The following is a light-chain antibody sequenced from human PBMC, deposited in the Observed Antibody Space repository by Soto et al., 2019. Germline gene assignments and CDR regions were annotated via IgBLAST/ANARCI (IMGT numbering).Light chain of an antibody. CDR3: QQRRSWPPTIP. J-gene: IGKJ5*01. CDR1: HTVSSNY. CDR2: DAS. V-gene: IGKV3-11*01. Sequence: EIVLTQSPGTLSLSPGERATLSCRASHTVSSNYLAWYQQRPGQAPRLLIYDASYRATDIPPRFSGSGSGTDFTLTISSLEPEDFAVYYCQQRRSWPPTIPFGQRTRLEIK.